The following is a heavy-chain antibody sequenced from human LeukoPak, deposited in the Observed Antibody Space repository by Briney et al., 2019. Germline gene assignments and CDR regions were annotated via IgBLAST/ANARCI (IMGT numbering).Heavy chain of an antibody. CDR3: ARLRVAFPGDY. D-gene: IGHD3-3*01. CDR2: IYPGDSDT. CDR1: GYSFTSYW. J-gene: IGHJ4*02. V-gene: IGHV5-51*01. Sequence: GGALEISCKGSGYSFTSYWIGWGRQLPGKGLGGMGIIYPGDSDTRYSPSFQGQVTISADKSISTAYLQWSSLKASDTAMYYCARLRVAFPGDYWGQGTLVTVSS.